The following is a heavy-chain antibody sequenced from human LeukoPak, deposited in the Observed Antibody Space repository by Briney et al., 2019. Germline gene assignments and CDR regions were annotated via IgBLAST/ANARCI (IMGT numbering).Heavy chain of an antibody. D-gene: IGHD6-6*01. CDR1: GYRFTSYW. CDR3: ARYADSSFSTPNNWFDP. Sequence: GESLKISCKGSGYRFTSYWIGWVRQMPGKGLEWMGIIYPGDSDTRYSPSFQGQVTISADKSISTAYLQWSSLKASDTAMYYCARYADSSFSTPNNWFDPWGQGTLVTVSS. CDR2: IYPGDSDT. J-gene: IGHJ5*02. V-gene: IGHV5-51*01.